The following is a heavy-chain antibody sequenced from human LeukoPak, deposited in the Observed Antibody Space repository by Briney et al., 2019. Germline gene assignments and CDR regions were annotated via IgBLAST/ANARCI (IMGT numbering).Heavy chain of an antibody. V-gene: IGHV1-2*02. D-gene: IGHD1-26*01. CDR3: ASMRHPMGATKVDFDY. CDR1: GYTFTGYY. CDR2: INPNSGGT. J-gene: IGHJ4*02. Sequence: ASVKVSCKASGYTFTGYYMHWVRQAPGQGLEWMGWINPNSGGTNYAQKFQGRVTMTRDTSISTAYMELSRLRSDDTAVYYCASMRHPMGATKVDFDYWGQGTLVTVSS.